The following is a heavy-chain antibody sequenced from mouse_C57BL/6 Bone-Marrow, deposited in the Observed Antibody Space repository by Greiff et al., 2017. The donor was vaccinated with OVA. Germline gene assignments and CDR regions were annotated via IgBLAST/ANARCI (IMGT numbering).Heavy chain of an antibody. J-gene: IGHJ3*01. Sequence: KLVESGPGLVKPSQSLFLTCSITGFPITSGYYWIWIRQSPGKPLEWMGYITHSGETFYNPSLQSPISITRETSKNQFFLQLNSVTTEDTAMYYCAGDRPSYYDYDWFAYWGQGTLVTVSA. V-gene: IGHV12-3*01. D-gene: IGHD2-4*01. CDR1: GFPITSGYY. CDR2: ITHSGET. CDR3: AGDRPSYYDYDWFAY.